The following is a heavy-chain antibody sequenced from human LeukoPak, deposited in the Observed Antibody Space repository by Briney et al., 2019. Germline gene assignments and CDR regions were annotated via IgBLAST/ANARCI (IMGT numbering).Heavy chain of an antibody. J-gene: IGHJ4*02. V-gene: IGHV3-7*01. CDR1: GFTFSSYW. Sequence: GGSLRLSCAASGFTFSSYWMSWVRQAPGKGLEWAANIKQDGSEKYYVDSVKGRFTISRDNAKNSLYLQMNSLRAEDTAVYYCARDQLWFGEYFDYWGQGTLVTVSS. CDR3: ARDQLWFGEYFDY. D-gene: IGHD3-10*01. CDR2: IKQDGSEK.